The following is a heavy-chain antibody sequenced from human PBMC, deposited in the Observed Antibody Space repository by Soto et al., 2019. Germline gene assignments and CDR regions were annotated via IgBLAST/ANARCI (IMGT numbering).Heavy chain of an antibody. J-gene: IGHJ4*02. CDR3: ARDLGSTNYYFDY. CDR1: VFTFSNYG. Sequence: PGWSLRLSCASSVFTFSNYGFHWVRQAPGKGLEWVAVIWYDGSKTYYVESVKGRFTISRDNSKNTLYLQMNSLRAEDTAVYCCARDLGSTNYYFDYWGLGTLVTVSS. V-gene: IGHV3-33*01. D-gene: IGHD5-12*01. CDR2: IWYDGSKT.